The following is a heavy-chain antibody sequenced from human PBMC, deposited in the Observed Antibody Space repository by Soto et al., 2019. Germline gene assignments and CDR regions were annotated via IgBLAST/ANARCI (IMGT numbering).Heavy chain of an antibody. CDR1: GYTFTGYY. D-gene: IGHD1-7*01. V-gene: IGHV1-2*02. CDR3: ARGTPRWAGTTGWYFDL. CDR2: INPNSGGT. J-gene: IGHJ2*01. Sequence: ASVKVSCKASGYTFTGYYMHWVRQAPGQGLEWMGWINPNSGGTNYAQKFQGRVTMTRDTSISTAYMELSRLRSDDTAVYYCARGTPRWAGTTGWYFDLWGRGTMVTVYS.